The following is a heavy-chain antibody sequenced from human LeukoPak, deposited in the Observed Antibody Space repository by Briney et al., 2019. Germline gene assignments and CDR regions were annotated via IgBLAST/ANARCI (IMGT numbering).Heavy chain of an antibody. CDR2: IYYSGST. V-gene: IGHV4-59*01. CDR3: ARGGYDILTGDTQPHYFDH. J-gene: IGHJ4*02. CDR1: GGSISSYY. D-gene: IGHD3-9*01. Sequence: PSETLSLTCTVSGGSISSYYWSWIRQPPGKGLEWIGYIYYSGSTNYNPSPKSRVTISVDTSKNQFSLKLSSVTAADTAVYYCARGGYDILTGDTQPHYFDHWGQGTLVTVSS.